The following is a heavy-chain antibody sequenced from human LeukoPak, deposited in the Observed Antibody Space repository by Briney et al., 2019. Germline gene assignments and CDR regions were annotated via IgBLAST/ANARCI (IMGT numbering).Heavy chain of an antibody. J-gene: IGHJ6*03. V-gene: IGHV4-39*07. CDR3: AGVHYAYYYMDV. D-gene: IGHD3-16*01. CDR2: NYRSGTT. CDR1: GGSISSSSYY. Sequence: SETLSLTCTVSGGSISSSSYYWGWLRQPPGKGLEWSGENYRSGTTSYKPSLKSRVTISLDKSRNHFSLKLTSVTAADSAVYYCAGVHYAYYYMDVWGKGTTVTISS.